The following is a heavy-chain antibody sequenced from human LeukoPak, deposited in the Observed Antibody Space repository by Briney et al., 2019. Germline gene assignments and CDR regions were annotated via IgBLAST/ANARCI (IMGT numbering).Heavy chain of an antibody. J-gene: IGHJ2*01. V-gene: IGHV3-23*01. CDR1: GFTFSTYA. Sequence: GGSLRLSCAASGFTFSTYAMTWVRQAPGKGLEWVSTISGSGGGGTTYYADSVKGRFTISRDNSRNTSFLQMNRLRGADTAVYYCAKSNYCSGGSCYLWGYFDLWGRGTLVTVSS. CDR2: ISGSGGGGTT. CDR3: AKSNYCSGGSCYLWGYFDL. D-gene: IGHD2-15*01.